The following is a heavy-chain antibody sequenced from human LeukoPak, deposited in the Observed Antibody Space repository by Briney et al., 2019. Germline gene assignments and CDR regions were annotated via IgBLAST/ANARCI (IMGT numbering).Heavy chain of an antibody. D-gene: IGHD3-10*01. J-gene: IGHJ4*02. CDR1: GFTFSSYW. V-gene: IGHV3-48*04. Sequence: AGGSLRLSCAASGFTFSSYWMSWVRQAPGKGLEWVSYISSSSSTIYYADSVKGRFTISRDNAKNSLYLQMNSLRAEDTAVYYCAREFLENGSGTSAFDYWGQGTLVTVSS. CDR2: ISSSSSTI. CDR3: AREFLENGSGTSAFDY.